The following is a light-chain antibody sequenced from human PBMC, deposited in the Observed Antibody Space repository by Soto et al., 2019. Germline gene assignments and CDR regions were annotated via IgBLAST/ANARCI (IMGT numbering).Light chain of an antibody. V-gene: IGKV3-15*01. Sequence: EIVMTQSPATLSLSPGERATLSCRASQSVSSNLAWYQQKPGQAPRLLIYGASTRATGIPARFSGSGSGTEFTLTISSLQSEDFAVYYCQQYNNWPPLTVGGGTKVEIK. CDR3: QQYNNWPPLT. CDR2: GAS. CDR1: QSVSSN. J-gene: IGKJ4*01.